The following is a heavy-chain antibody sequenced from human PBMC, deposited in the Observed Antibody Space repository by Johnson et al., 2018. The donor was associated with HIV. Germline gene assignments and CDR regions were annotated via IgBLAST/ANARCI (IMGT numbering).Heavy chain of an antibody. CDR2: ISGSGGST. Sequence: VRLVESGGGLVQPGGSLRLSCAASGFTFSSYAMSWVRQAPGKGLEWVSAISGSGGSTYYADSVKGRFTISRDNSKNTRYLQMNSRRAEDTAVYYCAKGKPSGIEVHDAFDIWGQGTMVTVSS. V-gene: IGHV3-23*04. D-gene: IGHD6-19*01. CDR1: GFTFSSYA. J-gene: IGHJ3*02. CDR3: AKGKPSGIEVHDAFDI.